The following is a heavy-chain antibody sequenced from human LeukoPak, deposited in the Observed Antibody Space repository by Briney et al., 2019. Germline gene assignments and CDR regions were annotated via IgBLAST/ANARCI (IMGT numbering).Heavy chain of an antibody. D-gene: IGHD3-22*01. CDR1: GFTFSSYA. V-gene: IGHV3-23*01. Sequence: PGGSLRLPCAASGFTFSSYAMSWVRQAPGKGLEWVSAISGSGGSTYYADSVKGRFTISRDNSKNTLYLQMNSLRAEDTAVYYCAKDWDSSGYPYFDYWGQGTLVTVSS. J-gene: IGHJ4*02. CDR2: ISGSGGST. CDR3: AKDWDSSGYPYFDY.